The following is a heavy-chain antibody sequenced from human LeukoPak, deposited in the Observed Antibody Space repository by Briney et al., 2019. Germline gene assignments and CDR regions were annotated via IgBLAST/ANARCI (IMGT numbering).Heavy chain of an antibody. D-gene: IGHD4-23*01. J-gene: IGHJ3*02. Sequence: SETLSLTCTVSGGSISSYYWSWIRQPPGKGLEWIGYIYNSGSTNYNHSLKSRVTISEGMSNNQFSLKLSSVTAADTAVYYCARALRLWGGNSGIAFDIWGQGTMVTVSS. CDR3: ARALRLWGGNSGIAFDI. CDR1: GGSISSYY. V-gene: IGHV4-59*01. CDR2: IYNSGST.